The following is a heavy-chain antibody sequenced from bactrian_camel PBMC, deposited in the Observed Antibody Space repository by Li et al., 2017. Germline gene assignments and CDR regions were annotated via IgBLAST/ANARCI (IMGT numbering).Heavy chain of an antibody. CDR3: AAGLGLRNKDWGPGWAFGY. D-gene: IGHD5*01. CDR2: FMPGGRT. CDR1: GCAYTTCI. V-gene: IGHV3S53*01. J-gene: IGHJ6*01. Sequence: HVQLVESGGVLVQPGGSLRLSCVTSGCAYTTCIMRWYLQAPGKERELVSAFMPGGRTYHADSVTGRFTISQDDANNTVYLDMHSLKPEDSAMYYCAAGLGLRNKDWGPGWAFGYWGQGTQVTVS.